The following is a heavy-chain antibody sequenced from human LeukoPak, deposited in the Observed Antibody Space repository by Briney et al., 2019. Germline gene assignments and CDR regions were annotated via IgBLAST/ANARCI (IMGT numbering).Heavy chain of an antibody. CDR2: IYYSGST. D-gene: IGHD3-16*01. J-gene: IGHJ3*02. Sequence: PSETLSLTCAVSGGSISSSSYYWGWIRQPPGKGLEWIGSIYYSGSTNYNPSLKSRVTISVDTSKNQFSLKLSSVTAADTAVYYCARTPFGGDYADAFDIWGQGTMVTVSS. CDR1: GGSISSSSYY. V-gene: IGHV4-39*07. CDR3: ARTPFGGDYADAFDI.